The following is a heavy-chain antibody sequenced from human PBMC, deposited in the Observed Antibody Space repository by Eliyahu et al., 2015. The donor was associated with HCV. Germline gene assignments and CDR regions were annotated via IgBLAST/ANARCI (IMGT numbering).Heavy chain of an antibody. V-gene: IGHV3-74*01. J-gene: IGHJ6*02. Sequence: EVQLVESGGGLVQPGGSLRLSCAASGFSFSRYWMHWVRQAPGKGLVWVSRINXDXSSTSYADSVKGRFTISRDNAKNTLYLQMNSLRVEDTAVYYCARDPGRXLEWVYGMDVWGQGTTVTVSS. CDR1: GFSFSRYW. CDR3: ARDPGRXLEWVYGMDV. CDR2: INXDXSST. D-gene: IGHD3-3*01.